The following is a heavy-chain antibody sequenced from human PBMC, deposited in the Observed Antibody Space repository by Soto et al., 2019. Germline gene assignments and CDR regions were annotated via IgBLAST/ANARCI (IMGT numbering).Heavy chain of an antibody. CDR2: IYYNGKT. V-gene: IGHV4-31*03. J-gene: IGHJ4*02. CDR3: ASGHDANKVRY. D-gene: IGHD1-1*01. CDR1: GGSISRGAAGSY. Sequence: SETLSLTCTVSGGSISRGAAGSYWSWIRQVPGKGLEWIAYIYYNGKTYYNPSLKSRPTISIEPSDNQFSLKLTSVTAADTAIYFCASGHDANKVRYWGQGTLVTVSS.